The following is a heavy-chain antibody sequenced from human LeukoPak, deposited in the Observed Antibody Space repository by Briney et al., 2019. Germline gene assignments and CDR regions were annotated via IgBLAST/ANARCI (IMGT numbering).Heavy chain of an antibody. D-gene: IGHD4/OR15-4a*01. Sequence: SETLSLTCTVSRGSISASIRSYYWSWIRQPPGKGLEWIGYIYTSGSTNYNPSLESRVTVSVDTSKNQFSLKLSSVTAADTAVYYCARRVAKTEFDPWGQGTLVTVSS. V-gene: IGHV4-4*09. CDR3: ARRVAKTEFDP. CDR1: RGSISASIRSYY. CDR2: IYTSGST. J-gene: IGHJ5*02.